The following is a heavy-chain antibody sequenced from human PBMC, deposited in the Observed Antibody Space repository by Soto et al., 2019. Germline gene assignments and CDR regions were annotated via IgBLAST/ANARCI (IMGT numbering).Heavy chain of an antibody. Sequence: SETLSLTCAVYGGSFSGYYWSWIRQPPGKGLEWIGEINHSGSTNYNPSLKSRVTISVDTSKNQFSLKLSSVTAADTAVYYCARMAKYCSSTSCYSWSDPWGQGTLVTVSS. D-gene: IGHD2-2*02. CDR1: GGSFSGYY. J-gene: IGHJ5*02. V-gene: IGHV4-34*01. CDR2: INHSGST. CDR3: ARMAKYCSSTSCYSWSDP.